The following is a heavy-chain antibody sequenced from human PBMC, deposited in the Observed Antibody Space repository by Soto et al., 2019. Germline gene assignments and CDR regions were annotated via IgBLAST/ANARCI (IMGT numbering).Heavy chain of an antibody. D-gene: IGHD3-3*01. V-gene: IGHV1-8*01. Sequence: QVQLVQSGAEVKKPGASVKVSCKASGYTFSSYDINWVRQATGQGLEWMGWMNPNTGNTVYAQKFQGRVTMTRNTSISTAYMELSSLRPEEEAGYYCARASAYGMDVWGQGHTVTVSS. CDR1: GYTFSSYD. CDR3: ARASAYGMDV. J-gene: IGHJ6*02. CDR2: MNPNTGNT.